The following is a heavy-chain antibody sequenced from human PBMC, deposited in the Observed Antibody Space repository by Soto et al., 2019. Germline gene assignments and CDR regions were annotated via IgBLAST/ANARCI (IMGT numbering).Heavy chain of an antibody. V-gene: IGHV3-72*01. CDR3: ARERRYYNNITCFYFDN. D-gene: IGHD3-10*01. Sequence: EVQVVESGGGLVQPGGSLRLSCAASGFTFSDHYMDWVRQAPGKGLEWVGRIRNKANNYATEYAASVKGRFTISRDDSKNSLYLQMNSLETEDTAVYSCARERRYYNNITCFYFDNWRQGTLVTVSS. CDR2: IRNKANNYAT. CDR1: GFTFSDHY. J-gene: IGHJ4*02.